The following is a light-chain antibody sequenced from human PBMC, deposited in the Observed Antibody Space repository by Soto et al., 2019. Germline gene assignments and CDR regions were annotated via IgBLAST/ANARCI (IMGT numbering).Light chain of an antibody. CDR3: NSYTTSNTFV. J-gene: IGLJ1*01. CDR1: SSDIGTYNY. Sequence: QSVLTQPASVSGSPGQSITISCTGTSSDIGTYNYVSWYQQHPGKAPKLMIYDVSNRPSGVSNRFSGSKSGSTASLTISGLQAEDEADYYCNSYTTSNTFVFGTGTKVTVL. CDR2: DVS. V-gene: IGLV2-14*01.